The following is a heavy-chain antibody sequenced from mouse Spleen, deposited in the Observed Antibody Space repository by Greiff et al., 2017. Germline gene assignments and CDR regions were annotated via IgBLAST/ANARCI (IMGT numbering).Heavy chain of an antibody. CDR1: GFTFSSYG. D-gene: IGHD2-1*01. Sequence: EVKLMESGGDLVKPGGSLKLSCAASGFTFSSYGMSWVRQTPDKRLEWVATISSGGSYTYYPDSVKGRFTISRDNAKNTLYLQMSSLKSEDTAMYYCARLGRGNYFDYWGQGTSVTVSS. V-gene: IGHV5-6*01. J-gene: IGHJ4*01. CDR3: ARLGRGNYFDY. CDR2: ISSGGSYT.